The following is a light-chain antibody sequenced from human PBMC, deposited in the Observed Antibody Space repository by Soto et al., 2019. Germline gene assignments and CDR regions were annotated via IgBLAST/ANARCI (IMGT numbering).Light chain of an antibody. J-gene: IGKJ1*01. Sequence: DSRMTKYPATPYPSVADMVIITCRASQSISGWLAWYQQKPGKAPKLLIYKASTLKSGVPSRFSGSGSGTEFTLTISILQPDDFATYCCQHDNSHSEAFGQGTKVDIK. CDR3: QHDNSHSEA. V-gene: IGKV1-5*03. CDR2: KAS. CDR1: QSISGW.